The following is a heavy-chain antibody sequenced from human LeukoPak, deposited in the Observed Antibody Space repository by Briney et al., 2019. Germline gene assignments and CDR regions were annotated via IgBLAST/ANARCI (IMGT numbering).Heavy chain of an antibody. CDR3: AREATYYYDSSGYYDGQDAFDI. Sequence: SQTLSLTCTVSGGSISSGSYYWSWIRQPAGKGLEWIGRIYTSGSTNYNPSLKSRVTISVDTSKNQFSLKLSSVTAAGTAVYYCAREATYYYDSSGYYDGQDAFDIWGQGTMVTVSS. J-gene: IGHJ3*02. CDR2: IYTSGST. CDR1: GGSISSGSYY. D-gene: IGHD3-22*01. V-gene: IGHV4-61*02.